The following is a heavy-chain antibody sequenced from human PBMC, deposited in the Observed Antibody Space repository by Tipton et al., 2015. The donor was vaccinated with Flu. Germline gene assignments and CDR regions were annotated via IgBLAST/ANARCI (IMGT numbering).Heavy chain of an antibody. CDR2: IIPFLGTS. CDR3: ARSEQNWGIDS. V-gene: IGHV1-69*01. Sequence: QVQLVQSGAEVKRPGSSVRVSCKASGGPFSISPITWVRQAPGEGLEWMGGIIPFLGTSSYAQKFQGRVTITADESTSTAYMELSSLRSEDTAVYYCARSEQNWGIDS. D-gene: IGHD3-16*01. J-gene: IGHJ5*01. CDR1: GGPFSISP.